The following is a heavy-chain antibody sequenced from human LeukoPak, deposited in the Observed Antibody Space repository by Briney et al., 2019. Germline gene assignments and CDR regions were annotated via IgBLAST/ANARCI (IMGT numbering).Heavy chain of an antibody. CDR3: AREAPETGTSDY. J-gene: IGHJ4*02. D-gene: IGHD1-7*01. V-gene: IGHV1-46*01. CDR1: GYTFTSYY. Sequence: ASVRVSCKASGYTFTSYYMHWVRQAPGQGLEWMGISNPSGGSTSYAQKFQGRVTMTRDTSTSTVYMELSSLRSEDTAVYYCAREAPETGTSDYWGQGTLVTVSS. CDR2: SNPSGGST.